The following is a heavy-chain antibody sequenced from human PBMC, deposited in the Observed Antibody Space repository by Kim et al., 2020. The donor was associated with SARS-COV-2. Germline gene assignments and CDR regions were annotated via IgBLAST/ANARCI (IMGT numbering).Heavy chain of an antibody. V-gene: IGHV3-21*01. CDR2: ISSSSSYI. D-gene: IGHD6-19*01. CDR1: GFTFSSYS. CDR3: ARPAGYSSGGGDY. Sequence: GGSLRLSCAASGFTFSSYSMNWVRQAPGKGLEWVSSISSSSSYIYYADSVKGRFTISRDNAKNPLYLQMNSLRAEDTAGYYCARPAGYSSGGGDYWGQGTLVTVSS. J-gene: IGHJ4*02.